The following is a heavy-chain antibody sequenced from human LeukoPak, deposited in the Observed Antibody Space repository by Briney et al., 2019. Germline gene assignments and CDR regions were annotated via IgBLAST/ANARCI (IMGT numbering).Heavy chain of an antibody. D-gene: IGHD6-13*01. Sequence: GGSLRLSCAASGFTFSGYWMSWVRQAPGKGLEWVANIKQDGSEKYYVDSVKGRFTISRDNAKNSLYLQMNSLRAEDTAVYYCARTEGAAAGTHWFDPWGQGTLVTVSS. J-gene: IGHJ5*02. CDR3: ARTEGAAAGTHWFDP. CDR1: GFTFSGYW. V-gene: IGHV3-7*01. CDR2: IKQDGSEK.